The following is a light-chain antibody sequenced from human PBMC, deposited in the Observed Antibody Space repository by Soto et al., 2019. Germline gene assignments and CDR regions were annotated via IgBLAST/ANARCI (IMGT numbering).Light chain of an antibody. CDR2: GGS. V-gene: IGKV3-20*01. CDR3: HQHGTSPFT. CDR1: QSVSGSK. Sequence: EIVLTQSPGPLSLSPGSRATLSCRASQSVSGSKLAWYQQRPGQAPRLLIYGGSSRATDIPARFSGSGSGTEYNLTISRLEPEDFALYFCHQHGTSPFTFGQGKKLEI. J-gene: IGKJ2*01.